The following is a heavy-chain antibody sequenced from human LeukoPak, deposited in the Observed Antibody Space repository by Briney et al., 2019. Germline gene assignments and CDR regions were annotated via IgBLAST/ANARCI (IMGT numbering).Heavy chain of an antibody. CDR3: ARASSSGSYYWFDY. D-gene: IGHD3-10*01. V-gene: IGHV3-48*02. J-gene: IGHJ4*02. CDR2: ISSTSGTI. CDR1: GFTFSSYS. Sequence: GGSLRLSCAASGFTFSSYSMNWVRRAPGKGLEWVSYISSTSGTIYYAGSAQGRFTISRDNAKNSLYLQMNSLRDEDTAVYYCARASSSGSYYWFDYWGQGTLVTVSS.